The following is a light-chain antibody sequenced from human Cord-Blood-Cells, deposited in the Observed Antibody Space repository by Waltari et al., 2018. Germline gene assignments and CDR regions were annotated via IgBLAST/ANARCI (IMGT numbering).Light chain of an antibody. CDR3: MQALQTPT. Sequence: DIVMTQSPLSLPVTPGEPASISCMSSQSLLHSNGYNYLDWYLPKPGQSPQLLIYLGSNRASGVPDRFSGSGSGTDFTLKISRVEAEDVGVYYCMQALQTPTFGGGTKVEIK. V-gene: IGKV2-28*01. CDR2: LGS. CDR1: QSLLHSNGYNY. J-gene: IGKJ4*01.